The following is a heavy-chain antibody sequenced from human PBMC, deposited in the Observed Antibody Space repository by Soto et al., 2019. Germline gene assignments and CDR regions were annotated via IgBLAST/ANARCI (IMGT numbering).Heavy chain of an antibody. Sequence: GGSLRLSCAASGFTFSDYYMSWIRQAPGKGLEWVSYISSSGSTIYYADSVKGRFTISRDNAKNSLYLQMNSPRAEDTAVYYCASSAIFGVVTPATYYYYGMDVWGQGTTVTVSS. CDR2: ISSSGSTI. J-gene: IGHJ6*02. CDR1: GFTFSDYY. D-gene: IGHD3-3*01. V-gene: IGHV3-11*01. CDR3: ASSAIFGVVTPATYYYYGMDV.